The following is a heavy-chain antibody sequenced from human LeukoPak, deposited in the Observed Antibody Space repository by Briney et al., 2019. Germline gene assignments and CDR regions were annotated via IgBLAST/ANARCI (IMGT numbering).Heavy chain of an antibody. J-gene: IGHJ3*02. CDR3: ARRSTMVRGVIGAFDI. Sequence: PSETLSLTCTVSGGSISSYYWSWIRQPPGKGLEWIGYIYYSGSTNYNPSLKSRVTISVDTSKNQFSLKLSSVTAADTAAYYCARRSTMVRGVIGAFDIWGQGTMVTVSS. V-gene: IGHV4-59*01. CDR1: GGSISSYY. CDR2: IYYSGST. D-gene: IGHD3-10*01.